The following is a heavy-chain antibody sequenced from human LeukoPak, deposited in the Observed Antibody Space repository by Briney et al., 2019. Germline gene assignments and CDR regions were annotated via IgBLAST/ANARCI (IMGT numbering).Heavy chain of an antibody. V-gene: IGHV4-59*01. J-gene: IGHJ4*02. CDR1: GGSLRSYY. CDR2: ISDNGST. CDR3: AGYNYNFLTGFYGMTPFAPALDY. D-gene: IGHD3-9*01. Sequence: SETLSLTCTVSGGSLRSYYWSWIRQPPGKGLEWIGYISDNGSTEHNPSLKSRVTISTDTSKNHFSLRLSSVTAADTAVYFCAGYNYNFLTGFYGMTPFAPALDYWGQGIRVTVFS.